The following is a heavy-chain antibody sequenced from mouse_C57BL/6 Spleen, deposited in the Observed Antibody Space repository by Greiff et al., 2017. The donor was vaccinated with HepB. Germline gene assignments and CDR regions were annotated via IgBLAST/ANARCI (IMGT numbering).Heavy chain of an antibody. Sequence: VQLQQSGPELVKPGASVKISCKASGYAFSSSWMNWVKQRPGKGLEWIGRIYPGDGDTNYNGKFKGKATLTADKSSSTAYMQLSSLTSEDSAVYFCAREGDGSSWVAYWGQGTLVTVSA. D-gene: IGHD1-1*01. V-gene: IGHV1-82*01. CDR2: IYPGDGDT. CDR1: GYAFSSSW. J-gene: IGHJ3*01. CDR3: AREGDGSSWVAY.